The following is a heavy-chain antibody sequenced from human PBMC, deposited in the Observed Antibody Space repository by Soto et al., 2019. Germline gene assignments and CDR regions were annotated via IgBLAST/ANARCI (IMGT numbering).Heavy chain of an antibody. D-gene: IGHD2-15*01. Sequence: ASVKVSCKASGYTFTSYGISWVRQAPGQGLEWMGWISAYNGNTNYAQKLRGRVTMTTDTSTSTAYMELRSLRSDDTAVYYCARDEGYCSGGSCYQFYYYGMDVWGQGTTVTVSS. CDR1: GYTFTSYG. CDR2: ISAYNGNT. CDR3: ARDEGYCSGGSCYQFYYYGMDV. J-gene: IGHJ6*02. V-gene: IGHV1-18*01.